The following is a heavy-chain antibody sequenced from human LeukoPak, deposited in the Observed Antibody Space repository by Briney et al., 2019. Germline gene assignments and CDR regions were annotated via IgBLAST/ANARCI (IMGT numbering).Heavy chain of an antibody. CDR3: ARSHGGGLVPVVGATRLFDY. Sequence: KPSETLFLTFAVDGGSFSAYYWSWIRQPPGKGLEWIGEINHSGSTNYNPSLKSRVTISLDTSKNQFSLKLSSVTAADTAVYFCARSHGGGLVPVVGATRLFDYWGQGTLVTVSS. CDR1: GGSFSAYY. V-gene: IGHV4-34*01. J-gene: IGHJ4*02. CDR2: INHSGST. D-gene: IGHD2-15*01.